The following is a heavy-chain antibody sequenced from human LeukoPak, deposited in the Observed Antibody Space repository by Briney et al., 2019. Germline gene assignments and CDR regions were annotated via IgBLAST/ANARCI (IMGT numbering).Heavy chain of an antibody. CDR3: AKDYLYYYGSGSYYNDRDY. D-gene: IGHD3-10*01. Sequence: GGSLRLSCAASGFTFSSYAISWVRQAPGKGLEWVSAISGSGGSTYYADSVKGRFTISRDNSKNTLYLQMNNLRAEDTAVYYCAKDYLYYYGSGSYYNDRDYWGQGTMVSVSS. V-gene: IGHV3-23*01. CDR2: ISGSGGST. CDR1: GFTFSSYA. J-gene: IGHJ4*02.